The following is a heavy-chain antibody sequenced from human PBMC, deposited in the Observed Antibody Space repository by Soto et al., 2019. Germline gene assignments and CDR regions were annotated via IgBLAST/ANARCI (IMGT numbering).Heavy chain of an antibody. CDR3: ASCPVDKASGYGMDV. CDR2: IYHSGST. CDR1: GGSISSSNW. J-gene: IGHJ6*02. Sequence: SETLSLTCAVSGGSISSSNWWSWVRQPPGKGLEWIGEIYHSGSTNYNPSLKSRVTISVDKSKNQFSLKLSSVTAADTAVYYCASCPVDKASGYGMDVCGQGTTVPVSS. V-gene: IGHV4-4*02. D-gene: IGHD5-18*01.